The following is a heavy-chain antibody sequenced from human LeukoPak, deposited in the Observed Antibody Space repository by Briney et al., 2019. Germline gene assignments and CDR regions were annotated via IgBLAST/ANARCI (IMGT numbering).Heavy chain of an antibody. CDR2: ISSSSSYT. CDR1: GFTLSDYY. J-gene: IGHJ4*02. CDR3: AREISSLGATEGFDY. D-gene: IGHD1-26*01. V-gene: IGHV3-11*06. Sequence: GGSLRLSCAASGFTLSDYYMSWIRQAPGKGLEWVSYISSSSSYTNYADSVKGRFTISRDNAKNSLYLQMNSLRAEDTAVYYCAREISSLGATEGFDYWGQGTLVTVSS.